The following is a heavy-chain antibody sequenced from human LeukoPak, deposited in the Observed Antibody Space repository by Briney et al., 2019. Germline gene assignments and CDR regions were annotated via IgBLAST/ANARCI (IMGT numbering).Heavy chain of an antibody. Sequence: ASVKVSCKASGYTFTSYAMHWVRQAPGQRLEWMGWINAGNGNTKYSQKFQGRVTITRDTSASTAYMELSSLRSEDTAVYYCARAPPDSSGYYSNWFDPWGQGTLVTVPS. CDR3: ARAPPDSSGYYSNWFDP. CDR2: INAGNGNT. V-gene: IGHV1-3*01. D-gene: IGHD3-22*01. J-gene: IGHJ5*02. CDR1: GYTFTSYA.